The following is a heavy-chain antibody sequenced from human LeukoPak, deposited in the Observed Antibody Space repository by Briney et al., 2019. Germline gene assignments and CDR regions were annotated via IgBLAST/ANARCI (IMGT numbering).Heavy chain of an antibody. V-gene: IGHV3-21*01. Sequence: GGSLRLSCAASGFTFSSYSMNWVRQAPGKGLEWVSSISSSSSYIYYADSVKGRFTISRDNAKNSLYLQMNSLRAEDTAVYYCARDVGEQRGYYFDYWGQGTLVTVSS. CDR2: ISSSSSYI. CDR1: GFTFSSYS. CDR3: ARDVGEQRGYYFDY. J-gene: IGHJ4*02. D-gene: IGHD3-10*01.